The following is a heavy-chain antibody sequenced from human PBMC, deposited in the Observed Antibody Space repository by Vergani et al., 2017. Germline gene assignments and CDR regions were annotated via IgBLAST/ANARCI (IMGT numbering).Heavy chain of an antibody. D-gene: IGHD3-22*01. J-gene: IGHJ3*02. CDR3: ARDLEYYYDSSGYPDAFDI. CDR2: ISWNSGSI. V-gene: IGHV3-9*01. Sequence: EVQLVESGGGLVQPGRSLRLSCAASGFTFDDYAMHWVRQAPGKGLEWVSGISWNSGSIGYADSVKGRFTISRDDSKNTLYLQMNSLRAEDTAVYYCARDLEYYYDSSGYPDAFDIWGQGTMVTVSS. CDR1: GFTFDDYA.